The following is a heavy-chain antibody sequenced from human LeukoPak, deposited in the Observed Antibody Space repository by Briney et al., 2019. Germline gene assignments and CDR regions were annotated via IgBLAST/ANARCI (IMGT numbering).Heavy chain of an antibody. V-gene: IGHV4-4*07. D-gene: IGHD5-12*01. CDR1: GGSISGYF. CDR3: AREPTSGREPTSGRPLDY. J-gene: IGHJ4*02. Sequence: SETLSLTCTVSGGSISGYFWSWIRQPAGKGLEWIGRIYSSGSNNYNPSLKSRVTMSLATSKNHLSLNLSSVTAADTAVYYCAREPTSGREPTSGRPLDYWGQGTLVTVSS. CDR2: IYSSGSN.